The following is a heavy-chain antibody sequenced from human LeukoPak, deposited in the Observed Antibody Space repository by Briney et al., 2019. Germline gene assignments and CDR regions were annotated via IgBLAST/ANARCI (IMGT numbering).Heavy chain of an antibody. J-gene: IGHJ1*01. CDR3: ARDDRYSSSSGYFQH. D-gene: IGHD6-6*01. CDR2: IYYSGST. V-gene: IGHV4-59*01. CDR1: GGSISSYY. Sequence: KSSETLSLTCTVSGGSISSYYWSWIRQPPGKGLEWIGYIYYSGSTNYNPSLKSRVTISVDTSKNQFSQKLSSVTAADTAVYYCARDDRYSSSSGYFQHWGQGTLVTVSS.